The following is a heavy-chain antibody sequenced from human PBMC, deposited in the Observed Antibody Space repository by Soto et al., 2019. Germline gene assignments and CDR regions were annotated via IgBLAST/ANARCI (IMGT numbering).Heavy chain of an antibody. Sequence: EVQLLESGGGLVQPGGSLSLSCAASGFTFSSYAMSWVRQAPGQGLEWVSAVSGSGGSTYYADSVKGRFTITRDKSKNTLYLQMNSRRAEDTAVYYCAKERRAYGSGSPKGFDPWGQGTLVTVSS. CDR2: VSGSGGST. CDR3: AKERRAYGSGSPKGFDP. D-gene: IGHD3-10*01. CDR1: GFTFSSYA. J-gene: IGHJ5*02. V-gene: IGHV3-23*01.